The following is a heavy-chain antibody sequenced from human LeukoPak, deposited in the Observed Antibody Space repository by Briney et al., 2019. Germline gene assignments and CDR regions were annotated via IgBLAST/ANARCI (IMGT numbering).Heavy chain of an antibody. CDR1: GGSVSSGSYY. D-gene: IGHD2-2*01. CDR3: ARRPNVVVPAKAYYYYGMDV. V-gene: IGHV4-61*01. J-gene: IGHJ6*02. Sequence: SETLSLTCTVSGGSVSSGSYYWSWIRQPPGKGLEWIGYIYYSGSTNYNPSLKSRVTISVDTSKNQFSLKLSSVTAADTAVYYCARRPNVVVPAKAYYYYGMDVWGQGTTVTVSS. CDR2: IYYSGST.